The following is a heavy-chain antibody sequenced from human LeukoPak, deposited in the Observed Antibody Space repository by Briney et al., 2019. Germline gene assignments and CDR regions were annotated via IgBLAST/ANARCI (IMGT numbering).Heavy chain of an antibody. V-gene: IGHV4-30-4*01. Sequence: SQTLSLTCTVSGGSISSGDYYWSWIRQPPGKGLEWIGYIYYSGGTYYNPSLKSRVTISVDMSKNQFSLKLSSVTAADTAVYYCARVMYYYDSSGYSGGDFDYWGQGTLVTVSS. CDR3: ARVMYYYDSSGYSGGDFDY. CDR1: GGSISSGDYY. D-gene: IGHD3-22*01. CDR2: IYYSGGT. J-gene: IGHJ4*02.